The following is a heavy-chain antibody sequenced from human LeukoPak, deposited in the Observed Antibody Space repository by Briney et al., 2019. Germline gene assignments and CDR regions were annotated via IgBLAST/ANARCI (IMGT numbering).Heavy chain of an antibody. J-gene: IGHJ4*02. Sequence: GESLKISCKDSGYSFTNYWIGWVRQMPGKGLERMGIIHSADSNTKYSPSFQGQVTISADKSISTAYLQWSGLMASDTAMYYCAGARHGDYRWDYWGQGTLVTVSS. CDR3: AGARHGDYRWDY. D-gene: IGHD4-17*01. CDR1: GYSFTNYW. CDR2: IHSADSNT. V-gene: IGHV5-51*01.